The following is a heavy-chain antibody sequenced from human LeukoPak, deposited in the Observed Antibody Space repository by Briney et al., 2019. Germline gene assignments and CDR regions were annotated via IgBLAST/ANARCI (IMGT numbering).Heavy chain of an antibody. D-gene: IGHD1-26*01. CDR3: ARQAKGLTGWFDP. Sequence: SVKVSCKASGGTFSSYAISWVRQAPGQGLEWMGGIIPIFGTANYAQKFQGRVTITTDESTSTAYMELSSLRSEDTAVYYCARQAKGLTGWFDPWGQGTLVTVSS. CDR2: IIPIFGTA. J-gene: IGHJ5*02. CDR1: GGTFSSYA. V-gene: IGHV1-69*05.